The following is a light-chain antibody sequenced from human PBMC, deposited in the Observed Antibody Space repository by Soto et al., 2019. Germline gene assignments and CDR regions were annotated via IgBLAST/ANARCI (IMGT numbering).Light chain of an antibody. V-gene: IGKV3-20*01. Sequence: VLTQSPGTLSLSPGERATLSCRAGQSVSSTYLAWYQHKPGQAHRLLIYGGSNRSTGIPGRFSGRGSWTDFTLTISRLEPDDSAVDYCQQYDNSPTYTFGQGTKLEIK. J-gene: IGKJ2*01. CDR3: QQYDNSPTYT. CDR1: QSVSSTY. CDR2: GGS.